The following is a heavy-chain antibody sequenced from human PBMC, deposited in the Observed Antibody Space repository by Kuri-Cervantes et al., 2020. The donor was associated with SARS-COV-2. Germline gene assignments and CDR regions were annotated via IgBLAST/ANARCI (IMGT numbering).Heavy chain of an antibody. CDR2: IRSKANSYAT. J-gene: IGHJ6*02. CDR1: GFTFSDYY. D-gene: IGHD2-15*01. CDR3: TRLFRPISPVGGMDV. V-gene: IGHV3-73*01. Sequence: GESLKISCAASGFTFSDYYMSWVRQAPGKGLEWVGRIRSKANSYATAYAASVKGRFTISRDDSKNTAYLQMNSLKTEDTAVYYCTRLFRPISPVGGMDVWGQGTTVTVSS.